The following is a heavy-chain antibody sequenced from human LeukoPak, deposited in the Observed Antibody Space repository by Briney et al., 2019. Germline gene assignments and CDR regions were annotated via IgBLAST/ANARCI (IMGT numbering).Heavy chain of an antibody. CDR2: IYYSGST. D-gene: IGHD6-19*01. Sequence: PSETLSLTCTVSGGSISSYYWSWIRQPPGKGLEGIGYIYYSGSTNYNPSLKSRVTISVDASKNQFSLKLSSVTAADTAVYYCARAVAARRYFDYWGQGTLVTVSS. J-gene: IGHJ4*02. CDR1: GGSISSYY. V-gene: IGHV4-59*01. CDR3: ARAVAARRYFDY.